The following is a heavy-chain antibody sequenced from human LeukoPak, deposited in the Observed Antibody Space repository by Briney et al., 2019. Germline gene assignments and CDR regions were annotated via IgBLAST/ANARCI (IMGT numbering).Heavy chain of an antibody. Sequence: GESLKISCQASGYDFTSYWIGWVRQMPGKGLEWMGIIYPSDSDIRYSPSFQGQVTISADKAISTAYVQWSSLKASDTAMYYCARSRSLAVAFWGESASGSWFDPWGQGTLVTVSS. V-gene: IGHV5-51*01. CDR1: GYDFTSYW. D-gene: IGHD6-19*01. J-gene: IGHJ5*02. CDR2: IYPSDSDI. CDR3: ARSRSLAVAFWGESASGSWFDP.